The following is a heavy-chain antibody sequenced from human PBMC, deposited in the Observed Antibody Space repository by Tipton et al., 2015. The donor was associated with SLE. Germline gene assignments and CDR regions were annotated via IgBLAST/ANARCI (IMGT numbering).Heavy chain of an antibody. J-gene: IGHJ6*03. CDR3: ARGYSGSYYYYYYMDV. CDR2: VSYSGST. CDR1: GASVTRTSHY. Sequence: TLSLTCSVSGASVTRTSHYWGWIRQSPGKGLEWIATVSYSGSTFSNPSLRGRVATSSDTSGNQFSLTLRSVTAADTAVYYCARGYSGSYYYYYYMDVWGKGTTVTVSS. V-gene: IGHV4-39*07. D-gene: IGHD1-26*01.